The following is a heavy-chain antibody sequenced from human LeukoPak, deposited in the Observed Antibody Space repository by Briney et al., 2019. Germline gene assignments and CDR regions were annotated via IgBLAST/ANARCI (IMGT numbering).Heavy chain of an antibody. Sequence: SETLSLTCAVSGGSISSGGYSWSWIRQPPGKGLEWIGYIYHSGSTYCNPSLKSRVTISVDRSKNQFSLKLSSVTAADTAVYYCASEYYYDSSGYKWGQGTLVTVSS. J-gene: IGHJ4*02. CDR1: GGSISSGGYS. CDR3: ASEYYYDSSGYK. CDR2: IYHSGST. D-gene: IGHD3-22*01. V-gene: IGHV4-30-2*01.